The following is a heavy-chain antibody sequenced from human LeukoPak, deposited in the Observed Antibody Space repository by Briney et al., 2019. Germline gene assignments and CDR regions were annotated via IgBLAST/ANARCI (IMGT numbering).Heavy chain of an antibody. CDR1: GFTFSSYS. V-gene: IGHV3-23*01. D-gene: IGHD2-15*01. CDR2: ISGGRTST. J-gene: IGHJ4*02. CDR3: AKSGLNRFDY. Sequence: PGGSLRLSCAASGFTFSSYSMTWVRQAPGKGLEWVSNISGGRTSTYYADSVRGRFTISRDNSKNTLYLQMNSLRAEDTAVYYCAKSGLNRFDYWGQGTLVTVSS.